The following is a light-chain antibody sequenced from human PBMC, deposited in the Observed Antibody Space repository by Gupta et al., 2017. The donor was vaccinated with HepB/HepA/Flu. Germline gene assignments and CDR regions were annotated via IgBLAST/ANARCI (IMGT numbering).Light chain of an antibody. CDR3: QLYDNPLFT. Sequence: DIQMTQSPSSLSASVGDGVTITCQASQGISNYLNLYQQKPGKAPKLLIYDASNLETGVPSRFSGGGSGIDFTFTISSLQPEDIGTYYCQLYDNPLFTFGPGTKVDIK. CDR2: DAS. V-gene: IGKV1-33*01. CDR1: QGISNY. J-gene: IGKJ3*01.